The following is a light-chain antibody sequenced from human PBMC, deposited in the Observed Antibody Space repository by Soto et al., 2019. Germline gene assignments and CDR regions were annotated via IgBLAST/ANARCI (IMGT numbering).Light chain of an antibody. Sequence: QSALTQPPSASGSPGQSVTISCTGTSSDVGGYNYVSWYQQHPGKAPKLMIYEVSKRPSGVPDRFSGSKSGNTASLTVSGLHAEDEADYYCSPYAGSNIPFGTGTKVTVL. V-gene: IGLV2-8*01. CDR1: SSDVGGYNY. CDR3: SPYAGSNIP. CDR2: EVS. J-gene: IGLJ1*01.